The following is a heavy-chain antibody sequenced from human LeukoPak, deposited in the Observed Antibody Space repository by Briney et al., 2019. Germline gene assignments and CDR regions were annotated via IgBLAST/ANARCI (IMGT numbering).Heavy chain of an antibody. J-gene: IGHJ4*02. D-gene: IGHD1-26*01. V-gene: IGHV3-33*01. CDR2: IWYDGSNK. CDR3: ARAGKWELLHFDY. Sequence: GRSLRLSCAASGFTFSSYGMHWVRQAPGKGLEWVAVIWYDGSNKYYADSVKGRFTISRDNSKNTLYLQMNSLRAEDTAVYYCARAGKWELLHFDYWGQGTLVTVSS. CDR1: GFTFSSYG.